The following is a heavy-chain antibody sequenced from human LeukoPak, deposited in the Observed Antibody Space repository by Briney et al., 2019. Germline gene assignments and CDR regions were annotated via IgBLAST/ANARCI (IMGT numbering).Heavy chain of an antibody. CDR3: AKRHCSSTSCYTDDAFDI. V-gene: IGHV3-30*18. CDR2: ISYDGSNK. Sequence: GRSLRLSCAASGFTFSSYGMHWVRQAPGKGLEWVAVISYDGSNKYYADSVKGRFTISRDNSKNTLYLQMNSLRAEDTAVYYCAKRHCSSTSCYTDDAFDIWGQGTMVTVSS. CDR1: GFTFSSYG. J-gene: IGHJ3*02. D-gene: IGHD2-2*02.